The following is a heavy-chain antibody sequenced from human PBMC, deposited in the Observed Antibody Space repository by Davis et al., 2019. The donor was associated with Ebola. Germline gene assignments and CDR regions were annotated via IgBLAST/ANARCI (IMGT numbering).Heavy chain of an antibody. Sequence: GESLKISCAASGFSVSTHYMSWVRQAPGKGLEWVSVFYINGNTYYADSVKGRFTISRDTSKDLLFLQMNGLRVEDTAVYYCARGDGYNYWISWGQGTLVTVSS. CDR1: GFSVSTHY. J-gene: IGHJ5*02. CDR3: ARGDGYNYWIS. D-gene: IGHD5-24*01. V-gene: IGHV3-66*01. CDR2: FYINGNT.